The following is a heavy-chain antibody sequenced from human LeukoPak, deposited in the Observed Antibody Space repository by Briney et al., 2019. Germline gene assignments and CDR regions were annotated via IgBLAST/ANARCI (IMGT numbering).Heavy chain of an antibody. Sequence: GGSLRLSCAASGFIFSSYSMNWLRQAPGKGLEWLPYISGSSSGIYYADSVKGRFTVSRDNSKSTLYLQMNSLRAEDTAIYYCACITIFDRYYYYGMDVWGHGTTVTVSS. D-gene: IGHD3-3*01. CDR2: ISGSSSGI. CDR1: GFIFSSYS. CDR3: ACITIFDRYYYYGMDV. J-gene: IGHJ6*02. V-gene: IGHV3-48*01.